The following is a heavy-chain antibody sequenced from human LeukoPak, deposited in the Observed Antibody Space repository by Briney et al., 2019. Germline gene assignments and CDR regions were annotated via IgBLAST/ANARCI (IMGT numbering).Heavy chain of an antibody. V-gene: IGHV5-51*01. D-gene: IGHD4-17*01. CDR1: GYSFTNYW. Sequence: GESLKISCRDSGYSFTNYWIGWVRQMPGKGLEWMGIIHAADSHTKYSPPFQGQVTISVDKSISTAYLQWSGLKTSDTAIYYCAGAGNGDYRWDYWGQGTLVTVSS. J-gene: IGHJ4*02. CDR2: IHAADSHT. CDR3: AGAGNGDYRWDY.